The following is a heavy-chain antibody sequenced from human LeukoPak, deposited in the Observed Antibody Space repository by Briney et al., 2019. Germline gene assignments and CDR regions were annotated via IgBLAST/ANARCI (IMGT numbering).Heavy chain of an antibody. Sequence: PGGSLRLSCAASGFTFTNAWMSWVRQAPGKGVEWVGRIKSKGDGETIDNAAPVKGRFTMSRDDSKATLYLQMNSLKAEGTAVYYCTTDLGLTMIRGVIVYWGQGALVTVSS. CDR3: TTDLGLTMIRGVIVY. CDR1: GFTFTNAW. J-gene: IGHJ4*02. CDR2: IKSKGDGETI. V-gene: IGHV3-15*01. D-gene: IGHD3-10*01.